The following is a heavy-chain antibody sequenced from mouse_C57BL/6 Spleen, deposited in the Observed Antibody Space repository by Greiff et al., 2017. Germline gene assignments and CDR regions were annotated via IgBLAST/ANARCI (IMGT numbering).Heavy chain of an antibody. V-gene: IGHV3-6*01. J-gene: IGHJ4*01. Sequence: VQLQQSGPGLVKPSQSLSLTCSVTGYSITSGYYWNWIRQFPGNKLEWMGYISYDGSNNYNPSLKNRISITRDTSKNQFSLKLNSVTTEDTATYYCARWLLRGDYWGQGTSVTVSS. CDR3: ARWLLRGDY. CDR2: ISYDGSN. D-gene: IGHD2-3*01. CDR1: GYSITSGYY.